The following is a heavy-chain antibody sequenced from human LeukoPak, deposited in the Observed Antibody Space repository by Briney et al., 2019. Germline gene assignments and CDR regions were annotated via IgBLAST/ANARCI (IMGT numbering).Heavy chain of an antibody. Sequence: GGSLRLSCAASGFTFSSYAMHWVRQAPGKGLEWVAVISYDGSNKYYADSVKGRFTISRDNSKNTLYLQMNSLRAEDTAVYYWPRALGFGRSPSCYATFDYWGQETLVTSPS. J-gene: IGHJ4*02. V-gene: IGHV3-30-3*01. CDR1: GFTFSSYA. CDR3: PRALGFGRSPSCYATFDY. D-gene: IGHD2-2*01. CDR2: ISYDGSNK.